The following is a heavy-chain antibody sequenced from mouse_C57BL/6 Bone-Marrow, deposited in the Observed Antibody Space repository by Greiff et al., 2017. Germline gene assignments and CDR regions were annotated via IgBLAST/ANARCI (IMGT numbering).Heavy chain of an antibody. V-gene: IGHV8-8*01. CDR3: ARSYYYGSSYVGGYWYFDV. J-gene: IGHJ1*03. CDR2: IWWDDDK. D-gene: IGHD1-1*01. CDR1: GFSLSTFGMG. Sequence: ESGPGILQPSQTLSLTCSFSGFSLSTFGMGVGWIRQPSGKGLEWLAHIWWDDDKYYNPALKSRLTISKDTSKNQVFLKIANVDTADTATYYCARSYYYGSSYVGGYWYFDVWGTGTTVTVSS.